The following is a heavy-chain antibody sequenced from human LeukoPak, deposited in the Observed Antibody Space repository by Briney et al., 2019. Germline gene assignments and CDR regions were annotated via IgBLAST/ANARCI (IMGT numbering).Heavy chain of an antibody. CDR2: INHSGRT. CDR3: ASSDGLPPRSDSSYDVFDY. V-gene: IGHV4-34*01. Sequence: SETLSLTCAVYGGSFSGYYWSWIRQPPGKGLEWIGEINHSGRTNYNPSLKSRVTMSLDKSKNQFSLNLSSVTAADTALYYCASSDGLPPRSDSSYDVFDYWGQGTLVTVSS. J-gene: IGHJ4*02. D-gene: IGHD5-12*01. CDR1: GGSFSGYY.